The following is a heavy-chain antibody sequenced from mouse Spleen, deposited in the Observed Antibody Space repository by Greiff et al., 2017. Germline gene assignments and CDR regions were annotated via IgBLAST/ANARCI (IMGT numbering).Heavy chain of an antibody. Sequence: VQLQQSGAELVRPGTSVKVSCKASGYAFTNYLIEWVKQRPGQGLEWIGVINPGSGGTNYNEKFKGKATLTADKSSSTAYMQLSSLTSEDSAVYFCARTDYYGYNAMDYWGQGTSVTVSS. CDR2: INPGSGGT. J-gene: IGHJ4*01. CDR1: GYAFTNYL. CDR3: ARTDYYGYNAMDY. V-gene: IGHV1-54*01. D-gene: IGHD1-2*01.